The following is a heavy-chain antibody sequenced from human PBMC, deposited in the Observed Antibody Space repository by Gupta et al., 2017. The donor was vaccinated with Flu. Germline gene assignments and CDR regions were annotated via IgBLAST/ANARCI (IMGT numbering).Heavy chain of an antibody. CDR2: IYHSGST. J-gene: IGHJ5*02. CDR1: GGSITSDSYS. CDR3: ARLYQLLGWCDP. Sequence: QLQLQESGSGLVKPSQTLSLTCVVSGGSITSDSYSWSWIRQPPGRALEWIGSIYHSGSTYYSPSLKSRVSMSVDGSKNQLSLRLNSVTAADTAVYDCARLYQLLGWCDPWGQGTLVTVSS. V-gene: IGHV4-30-2*01. D-gene: IGHD2-2*02.